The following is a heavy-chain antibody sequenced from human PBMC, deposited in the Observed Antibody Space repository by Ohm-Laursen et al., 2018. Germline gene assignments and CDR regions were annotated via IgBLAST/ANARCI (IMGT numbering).Heavy chain of an antibody. CDR1: GFIFGDYS. CDR2: ITSFGNYI. CDR3: TSARIRRGVVPAAFDF. V-gene: IGHV3-11*04. Sequence: SLRLSCAASGFIFGDYSMTWIRQAPGKGLEWVSSITSFGNYIYYADSVKGRFTISRDNARDSMYMQMNSLRAEDTAVYYCTSARIRRGVVPAAFDFWGQGTLVTVSS. J-gene: IGHJ4*02. D-gene: IGHD2-2*01.